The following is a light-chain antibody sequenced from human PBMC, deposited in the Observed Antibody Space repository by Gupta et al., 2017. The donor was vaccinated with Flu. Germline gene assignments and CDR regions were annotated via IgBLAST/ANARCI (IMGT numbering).Light chain of an antibody. V-gene: IGKV1-39*01. Sequence: DRVTITCRASQSISSYLNWYQQKPGKAPKLLIYAASSLQSGVPSRFSGSGSWTDFTLTISSLQPEDFATYYCQQSYSTTIYTFGQGTKLEIK. CDR3: QQSYSTTIYT. CDR2: AAS. J-gene: IGKJ2*01. CDR1: QSISSY.